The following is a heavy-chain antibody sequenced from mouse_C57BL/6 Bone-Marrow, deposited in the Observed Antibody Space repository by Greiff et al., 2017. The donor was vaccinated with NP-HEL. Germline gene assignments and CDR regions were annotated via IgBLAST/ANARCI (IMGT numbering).Heavy chain of an antibody. CDR3: ARYQNDYYGSSPYWYFDV. D-gene: IGHD1-1*01. V-gene: IGHV3-8*01. J-gene: IGHJ1*03. CDR1: GYSITSDY. Sequence: EVHLVESGPGLAKPSQTLSLTCSVTGYSITSDYWNWIRKFPGNKLEYMGYISYSGSTYYNPSLKSRISITRDTSKNQYYLQLNSVTTEDTATYYCARYQNDYYGSSPYWYFDVWGTGTTVTVSS. CDR2: ISYSGST.